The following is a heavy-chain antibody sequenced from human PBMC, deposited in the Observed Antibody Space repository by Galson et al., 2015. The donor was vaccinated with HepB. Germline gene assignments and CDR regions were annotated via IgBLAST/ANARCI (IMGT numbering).Heavy chain of an antibody. CDR1: GYTFTGYY. J-gene: IGHJ5*02. CDR2: IIPIFGTA. Sequence: SVKVSCKASGYTFTGYYMRWVRQAPGQGLEWMGGIIPIFGTANYAQKFQGRVTITADESTSTAYMELSSLRSEDTAVYYCARAKVAGQRYCTGGVCSDLNWFDPWGQGTLVTVSS. V-gene: IGHV1-69*13. CDR3: ARAKVAGQRYCTGGVCSDLNWFDP. D-gene: IGHD2-8*02.